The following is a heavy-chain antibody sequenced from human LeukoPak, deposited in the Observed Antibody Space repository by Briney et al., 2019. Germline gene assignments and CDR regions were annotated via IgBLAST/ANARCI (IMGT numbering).Heavy chain of an antibody. Sequence: GRSLRLSCALSVFTLTNYGTDWVPHAPGKGLEWGVVIWYEGSNKYYTDSVKGQFTISRDNSRTTLYRQMDSRRAEDRPVFTGGRVGYCSGGSWYPDFDYYYGMDVWGRGNTVTVS. CDR1: VFTLTNYG. J-gene: IGHJ6*04. D-gene: IGHD2-15*01. CDR3: GRVGYCSGGSWYPDFDYYYGMDV. CDR2: IWYEGSNK. V-gene: IGHV3-33*01.